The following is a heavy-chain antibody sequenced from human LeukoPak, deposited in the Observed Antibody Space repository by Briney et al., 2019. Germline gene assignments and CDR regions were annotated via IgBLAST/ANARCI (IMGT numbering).Heavy chain of an antibody. CDR3: AYYSGAFNWFDP. CDR2: IRYDGSNK. Sequence: TGGSLRLSCAASGFTFSSYGMHWVRQAPGQGLQWVAFIRYDGSNKYYADSVKGRFTISRDNSKNALYLQMNSLRAEDTAVYYCAYYSGAFNWFDPWGQGTLVTVSS. V-gene: IGHV3-30*02. D-gene: IGHD3-22*01. CDR1: GFTFSSYG. J-gene: IGHJ5*02.